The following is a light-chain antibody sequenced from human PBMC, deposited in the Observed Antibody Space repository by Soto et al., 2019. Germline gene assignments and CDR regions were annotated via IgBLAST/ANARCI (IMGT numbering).Light chain of an antibody. Sequence: EIVLTQSPGTLSLSPGERATLSCRARQSISSSYVAWYQKKPGQAPRLLLYGAFNRATVIPDRFSGSGSGTDFTLPISRLEPEDCAFYYCQQYGSSSFTFGPGTKVEIK. V-gene: IGKV3-20*01. J-gene: IGKJ3*01. CDR1: QSISSSY. CDR3: QQYGSSSFT. CDR2: GAF.